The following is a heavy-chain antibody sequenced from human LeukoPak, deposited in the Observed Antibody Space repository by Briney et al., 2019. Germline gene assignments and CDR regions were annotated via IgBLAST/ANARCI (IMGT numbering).Heavy chain of an antibody. Sequence: GGSLRLSCAASGFPFSSYSMNWVRQAPGKGLEWVSSISSSSSYIYYADSVKGRFTISRDNAKNSLYLQMNSLRAEDTAVYYCARDSPNSGPLYYFDYWGQGTLVTVSS. CDR3: ARDSPNSGPLYYFDY. D-gene: IGHD1-26*01. V-gene: IGHV3-21*01. CDR1: GFPFSSYS. CDR2: ISSSSSYI. J-gene: IGHJ4*02.